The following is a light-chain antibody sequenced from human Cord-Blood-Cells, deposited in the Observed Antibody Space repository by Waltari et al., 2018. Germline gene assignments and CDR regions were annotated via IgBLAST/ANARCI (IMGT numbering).Light chain of an antibody. J-gene: IGKJ1*01. CDR1: RSVLYSSNHKNY. CDR3: QQYYSTPWT. V-gene: IGKV4-1*01. CDR2: LAS. Sequence: DIVMTQSPDSLAVSLGERATINCKSSRSVLYSSNHKNYLAWYQQKPGQPPKLLIYLASTRESGVPDRFRGSGSGTDFTLTISSLQAEDVAVYYGQQYYSTPWTFGQGTNVEIK.